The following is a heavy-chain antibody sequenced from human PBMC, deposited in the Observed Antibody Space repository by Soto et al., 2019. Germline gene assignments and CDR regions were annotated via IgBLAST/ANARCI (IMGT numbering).Heavy chain of an antibody. J-gene: IGHJ4*02. V-gene: IGHV4-4*07. CDR3: ARASRCESEYECFAWLDF. Sequence: QVLLQESGPGLVKPSETLSLTCTVSGGSISSLYWAWIRQPAGKGLEWIGRIFPSGDSNYNPSLTSRVSMSLDTSKNQFSLTVSSVTAADTAVYYCARASRCESEYECFAWLDFGGQGILVTVSS. CDR1: GGSISSLY. CDR2: IFPSGDS. D-gene: IGHD6-6*01.